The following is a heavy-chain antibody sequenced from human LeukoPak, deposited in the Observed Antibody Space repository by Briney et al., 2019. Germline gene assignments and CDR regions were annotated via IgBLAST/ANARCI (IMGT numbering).Heavy chain of an antibody. CDR2: ISGSGGST. D-gene: IGHD2-2*01. CDR1: GFTFSSYA. Sequence: PGGSLRLSCAASGFTFSSYAMSWVRQAPEKGLEWVSAISGSGGSTYYADSVKGRFTISRDNSKNTLYLQMNSLRAEDTAVYYCAKDSHCSSTSCSPWFDPWGQGTLATVSS. CDR3: AKDSHCSSTSCSPWFDP. J-gene: IGHJ5*02. V-gene: IGHV3-23*01.